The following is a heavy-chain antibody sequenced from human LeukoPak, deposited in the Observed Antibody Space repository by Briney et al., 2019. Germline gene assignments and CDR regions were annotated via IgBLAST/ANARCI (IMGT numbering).Heavy chain of an antibody. J-gene: IGHJ4*02. CDR1: GYSFTSYW. Sequence: GESLKISCKGSGYSFTSYWIGWVRQMPGKGLERMGIIYPGDSDTRYSPSFQGQVTISADKSISTAYLQWSSLKASDTAMYYCARAYCGGDCYSLFDYWGQGTLVTVSS. D-gene: IGHD2-21*02. V-gene: IGHV5-51*01. CDR2: IYPGDSDT. CDR3: ARAYCGGDCYSLFDY.